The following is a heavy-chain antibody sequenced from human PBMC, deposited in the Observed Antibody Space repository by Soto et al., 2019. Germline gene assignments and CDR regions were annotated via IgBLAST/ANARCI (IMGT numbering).Heavy chain of an antibody. CDR3: AKGRKPDHDDGLCAFDS. CDR1: GRTFRSYA. CDR2: ISGGGAGT. J-gene: IGHJ4*02. Sequence: GSLRLACVVSGRTFRSYAMSWVRQAPGKGLEWVSGISGGGAGTYYADSVKGRFTISRDPSTTTLFLDMYSLGAEDTAIYYCAKGRKPDHDDGLCAFDSWGQGVLVTVSS. D-gene: IGHD3-3*01. V-gene: IGHV3-23*01.